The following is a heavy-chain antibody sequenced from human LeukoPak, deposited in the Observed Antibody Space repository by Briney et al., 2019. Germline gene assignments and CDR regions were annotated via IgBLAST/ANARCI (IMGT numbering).Heavy chain of an antibody. V-gene: IGHV3-30*18. CDR1: GFTLSSYG. J-gene: IGHJ6*02. Sequence: PGGSLRLSCAASGFTLSSYGMHWVRQAPGKGLEWVAVISYDGSNKYYADSVKGRFTISRDNSKNTLYLQMNSLRAEDTAVYYCAKDIYSSGWYGSYYYYGMDVWGQGTTVTVSS. CDR2: ISYDGSNK. CDR3: AKDIYSSGWYGSYYYYGMDV. D-gene: IGHD6-19*01.